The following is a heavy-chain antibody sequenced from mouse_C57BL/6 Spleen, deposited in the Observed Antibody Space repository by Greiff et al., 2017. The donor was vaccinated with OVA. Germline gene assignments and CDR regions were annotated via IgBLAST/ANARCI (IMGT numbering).Heavy chain of an antibody. Sequence: VQLQQSGPELVKPGASVKISCKASGYSFTGYYMNWVKQSPEKSLEWIGEINPSTGGTTYNQKFKAKATLTVDKSSSTAYMQLKSLTSEDSAVYYCARLGYYGSSHYYAMDYWGQGTSVTVSS. CDR1: GYSFTGYY. CDR3: ARLGYYGSSHYYAMDY. D-gene: IGHD1-1*01. V-gene: IGHV1-42*01. CDR2: INPSTGGT. J-gene: IGHJ4*01.